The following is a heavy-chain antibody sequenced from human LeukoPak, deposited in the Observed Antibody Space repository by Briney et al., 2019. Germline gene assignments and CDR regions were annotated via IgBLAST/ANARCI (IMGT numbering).Heavy chain of an antibody. J-gene: IGHJ4*02. CDR1: GFTFSNYG. CDR3: AKSTGSGGHFDY. CDR2: ISFDGSNK. Sequence: HPGGSLRLSCAASGFTFSNYGIHWVRQAPGKGLEWVAVISFDGSNKYYADSVKGRFTIARDNSKNTLYLQMNSLRPEDTAVYYCAKSTGSGGHFDYWGQGTLVTVSS. V-gene: IGHV3-30*18. D-gene: IGHD3-10*01.